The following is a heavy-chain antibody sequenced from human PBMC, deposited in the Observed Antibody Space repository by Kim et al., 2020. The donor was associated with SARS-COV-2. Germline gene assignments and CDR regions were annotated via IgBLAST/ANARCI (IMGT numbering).Heavy chain of an antibody. CDR2: FDPEDGET. CDR1: GYTLTELS. CDR3: ATDVDILTGYGVDAFDI. V-gene: IGHV1-24*01. Sequence: ASVKVSCKVSGYTLTELSMHWVRQAPGKGLEWMGGFDPEDGETIYAQKFQGRVTMTEDTSTDTAYMELSSLRSEDTAVYYCATDVDILTGYGVDAFDIWGQGTMVTVSS. J-gene: IGHJ3*02. D-gene: IGHD3-9*01.